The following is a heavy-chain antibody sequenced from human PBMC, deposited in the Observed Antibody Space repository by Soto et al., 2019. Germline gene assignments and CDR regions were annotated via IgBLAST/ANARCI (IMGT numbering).Heavy chain of an antibody. J-gene: IGHJ4*02. D-gene: IGHD6-25*01. V-gene: IGHV1-8*01. CDR1: GYTFTTYD. CDR3: ARRKERSGPNYFDY. CDR2: MNPSTGKA. Sequence: QVQLVQSGAEVKKPGASVKVSCRASGYTFTTYDINWVRQAPGQGLEWMGWMNPSTGKAGYAQKFPGRVTMTRDNSISTAYMELSSLRSDDTALYYCARRKERSGPNYFDYWGQGTLVTVSS.